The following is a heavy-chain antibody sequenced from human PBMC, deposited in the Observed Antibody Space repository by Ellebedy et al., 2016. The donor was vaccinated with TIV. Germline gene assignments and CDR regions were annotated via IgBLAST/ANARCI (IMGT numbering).Heavy chain of an antibody. D-gene: IGHD1/OR15-1a*01. CDR3: ARLSRRNKGDY. Sequence: GGSLRLSXAASGFTFSSFAMTWVRQAPGKGLEGVAYISTNSRTIYYSDSVKGRFTISRDNTKNSLSLQMNNLRVEDTAVYYCARLSRRNKGDYWGQGTLVTVSS. V-gene: IGHV3-48*04. J-gene: IGHJ4*02. CDR1: GFTFSSFA. CDR2: ISTNSRTI.